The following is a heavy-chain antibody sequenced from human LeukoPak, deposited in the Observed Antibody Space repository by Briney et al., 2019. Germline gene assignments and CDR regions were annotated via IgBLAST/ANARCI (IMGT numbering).Heavy chain of an antibody. D-gene: IGHD5-12*01. CDR3: ARSLMATTVRSQAFDY. Sequence: SQTLSLTCTVSGGSISSGDYYWSWIRQPPGKGLEWIGYIYYSGSTYYNPSLKSRVTISVDTSKNQFSLKLSSVTAADTAVYYCARSLMATTVRSQAFDYWGQGTLVIVSS. CDR1: GGSISSGDYY. V-gene: IGHV4-30-4*01. J-gene: IGHJ4*02. CDR2: IYYSGST.